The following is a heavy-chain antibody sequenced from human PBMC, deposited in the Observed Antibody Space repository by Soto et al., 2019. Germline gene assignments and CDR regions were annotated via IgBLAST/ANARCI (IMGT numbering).Heavy chain of an antibody. D-gene: IGHD7-27*01. V-gene: IGHV1-18*01. Sequence: QVQLVQSGAEVKKPGASVKVSCEASGYTFTSYGITWVRQAPGQGLEWMGWISAYNGNTKYGQKIQGRVTMTTDTXXSTDYMELRSLRSDDTAVYYCARDRRDLLGRWFDPWGQGTLVTVSS. CDR3: ARDRRDLLGRWFDP. J-gene: IGHJ5*02. CDR2: ISAYNGNT. CDR1: GYTFTSYG.